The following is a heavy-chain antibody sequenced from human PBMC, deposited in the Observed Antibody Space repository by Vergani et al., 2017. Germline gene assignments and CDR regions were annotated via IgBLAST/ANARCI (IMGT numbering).Heavy chain of an antibody. CDR3: AREGEFSGSYDLSY. D-gene: IGHD1-26*01. Sequence: EVQLVESGGGLVQPGGSLRLSCAVSGFTFSCYAMSWVLQAPGKGLEWVSAISGSGGSTYYADSVKGRFTISRDNSKNTLYLQMNSLRAEDTAVYYCAREGEFSGSYDLSYLGQGTLVTVSS. V-gene: IGHV3-23*04. CDR2: ISGSGGST. CDR1: GFTFSCYA. J-gene: IGHJ4*02.